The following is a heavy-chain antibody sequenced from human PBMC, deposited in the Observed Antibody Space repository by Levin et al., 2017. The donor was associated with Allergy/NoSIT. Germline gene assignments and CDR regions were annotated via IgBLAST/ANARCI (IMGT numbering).Heavy chain of an antibody. CDR2: IYHSGST. V-gene: IGHV4-30-2*01. Sequence: SETLSLTCAVSGGSISSGGYSWSWIRQPPGKGLEWIGYIYHSGSTYYNPSLKSRVTISVDRSKNQFSLKLSSVTAADTAVYYCARVVFDGDYYFDYWGQGTLVTVSS. J-gene: IGHJ4*02. CDR3: ARVVFDGDYYFDY. CDR1: GGSISSGGYS. D-gene: IGHD4-17*01.